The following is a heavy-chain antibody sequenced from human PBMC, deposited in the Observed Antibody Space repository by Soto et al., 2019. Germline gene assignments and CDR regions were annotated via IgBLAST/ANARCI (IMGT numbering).Heavy chain of an antibody. Sequence: RASVKVSCKASGYTFTSYDINWVRQATGQGLEWMGWMNPNSGNTGYAQKFQGRVTMTRNTSISTAYMELSSLRSEDTAVYYCARGRGRGRGYYYYYMDVWGKGTTVTVSS. CDR2: MNPNSGNT. D-gene: IGHD2-15*01. CDR3: ARGRGRGRGYYYYYMDV. V-gene: IGHV1-8*01. CDR1: GYTFTSYD. J-gene: IGHJ6*03.